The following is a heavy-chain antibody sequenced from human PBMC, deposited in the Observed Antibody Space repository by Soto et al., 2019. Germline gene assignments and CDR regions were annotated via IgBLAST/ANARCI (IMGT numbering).Heavy chain of an antibody. CDR3: ARVKKLRATRATLY. V-gene: IGHV4-31*03. J-gene: IGHJ4*02. Sequence: SETLSLTCTVSGGSISSGGYYWSWIRQHPGKGLEWIGYIYYSGSTYYNPSLKSRVTISVDTSKNQFSLKLSSVTAADTAVYYCARVKKLRATRATLYWGQGTLVTVSA. CDR1: GGSISSGGYY. D-gene: IGHD1-26*01. CDR2: IYYSGST.